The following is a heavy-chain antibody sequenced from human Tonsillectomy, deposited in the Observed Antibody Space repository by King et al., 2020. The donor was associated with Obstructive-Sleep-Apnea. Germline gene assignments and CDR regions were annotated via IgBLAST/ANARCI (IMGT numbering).Heavy chain of an antibody. Sequence: VQLVESGGGLVQPGGSLRLSCAASGFTFSSYWMHWVRQAPGKGLVWVSRFNSDGSSTSYADSVKGRFTISRDNAKNTLYLQMNSLRAEDTAVYYCARDRGYSYGNWFDPWGQGTLVTVSA. CDR3: ARDRGYSYGNWFDP. CDR1: GFTFSSYW. CDR2: FNSDGSST. V-gene: IGHV3-74*01. J-gene: IGHJ5*02. D-gene: IGHD5-18*01.